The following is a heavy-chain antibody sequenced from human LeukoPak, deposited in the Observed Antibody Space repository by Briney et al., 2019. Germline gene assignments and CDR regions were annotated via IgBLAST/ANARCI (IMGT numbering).Heavy chain of an antibody. CDR3: SRGLDSRKLGY. J-gene: IGHJ4*02. CDR1: GASFNSDNQY. V-gene: IGHV4-31*03. CDR2: IHLSGMV. D-gene: IGHD3-22*01. Sequence: SETLSLTCTVSGASFNSDNQYWNWIRQSPGKCLEWIGSIHLSGMVYNNPYLESRVTMSRDTSKNQFSLNLNSVTAADTAVYFCSRGLDSRKLGYWGQGILVTVSS.